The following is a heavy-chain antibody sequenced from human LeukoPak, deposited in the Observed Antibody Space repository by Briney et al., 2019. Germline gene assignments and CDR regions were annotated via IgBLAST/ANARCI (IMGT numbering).Heavy chain of an antibody. J-gene: IGHJ3*02. Sequence: PGGSLRLSCAASGFTFSSYSMNWVRQAPGKGLEWVSYISSSSSTMYYADPVKGRFSISRDNAKNSLYLQMNSLRAEDTAVYYCARDHHRRLYDSQARDTFDIWGQGTMVTVSS. CDR1: GFTFSSYS. CDR3: ARDHHRRLYDSQARDTFDI. D-gene: IGHD3-22*01. CDR2: ISSSSSTM. V-gene: IGHV3-48*01.